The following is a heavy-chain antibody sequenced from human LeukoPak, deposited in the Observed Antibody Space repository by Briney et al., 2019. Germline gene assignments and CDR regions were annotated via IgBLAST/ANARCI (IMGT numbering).Heavy chain of an antibody. Sequence: ASVKVSCKASGGTFSSYAISWVRQAPGQGLEWMGGIIPIFGTANYAQKFQGRVTMTRDTSISTAYMELSRLRSDDTAVYYCARDAITMVRGVAHNWFDPWGQGTQVTVSS. CDR2: IIPIFGTA. CDR3: ARDAITMVRGVAHNWFDP. D-gene: IGHD3-10*01. V-gene: IGHV1-69*05. CDR1: GGTFSSYA. J-gene: IGHJ5*02.